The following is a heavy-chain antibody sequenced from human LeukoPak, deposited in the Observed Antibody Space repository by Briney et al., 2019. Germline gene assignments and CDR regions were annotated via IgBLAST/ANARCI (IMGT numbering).Heavy chain of an antibody. J-gene: IGHJ3*02. V-gene: IGHV1-2*02. CDR1: GYTFTGYY. Sequence: GASVKVSCKASGYTFTGYYMHWVRQAPGQGLEWMGWINPNSGGTNYAQKFQGRVTMTRDTSISTAYMELSRLRSDDTAVYYCARNQITYYDILTGYWSDAFDIWGQGTMVTVSS. D-gene: IGHD3-9*01. CDR3: ARNQITYYDILTGYWSDAFDI. CDR2: INPNSGGT.